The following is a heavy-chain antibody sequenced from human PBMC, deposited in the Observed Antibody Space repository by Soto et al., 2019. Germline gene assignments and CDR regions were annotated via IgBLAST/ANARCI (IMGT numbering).Heavy chain of an antibody. CDR3: AKAPYYYASSGYFDY. J-gene: IGHJ4*02. CDR2: IYPGDSDT. Sequence: GESLKISCKGSGYSFTDYWIGWVRQMPGKGLEWMGIIYPGDSDTRYTPSFQGQVTISADKSISTAYLQWSSLKASDTAMYYCAKAPYYYASSGYFDYWGQGTLVTVSS. CDR1: GYSFTDYW. V-gene: IGHV5-51*01. D-gene: IGHD3-22*01.